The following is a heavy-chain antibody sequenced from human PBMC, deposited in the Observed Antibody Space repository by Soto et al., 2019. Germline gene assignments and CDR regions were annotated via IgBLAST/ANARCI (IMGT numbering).Heavy chain of an antibody. J-gene: IGHJ2*01. Sequence: QVQLQESGPGLVKPSQTLSLTCTVSGGSISRGGYYWSWIRQHPGMGLEWIGYIYYSGSTYYNPYLRSRVTISVDTSKNQFSLKLTSVTAADTAVYYCAREVIAVAGTGLWYFDLWGRGTLVTVSS. CDR1: GGSISRGGYY. CDR2: IYYSGST. D-gene: IGHD6-19*01. V-gene: IGHV4-31*03. CDR3: AREVIAVAGTGLWYFDL.